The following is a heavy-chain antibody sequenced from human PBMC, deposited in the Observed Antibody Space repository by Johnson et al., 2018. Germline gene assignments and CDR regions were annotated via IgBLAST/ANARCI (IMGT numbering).Heavy chain of an antibody. CDR3: DSSGREAFDI. J-gene: IGHJ3*02. CDR2: ARNKTNSYTT. D-gene: IGHD5-12*01. Sequence: VQLVQSGGGLVQPGGSLRLSCAASGFTFSDHYMDWVRQAPGKGLQWVGRARNKTNSYTTQDAASVKGRFTISRDASRNSLFLQLNILKTEDTAVYYYDSSGREAFDIWGQGTMVTVSS. CDR1: GFTFSDHY. V-gene: IGHV3-72*01.